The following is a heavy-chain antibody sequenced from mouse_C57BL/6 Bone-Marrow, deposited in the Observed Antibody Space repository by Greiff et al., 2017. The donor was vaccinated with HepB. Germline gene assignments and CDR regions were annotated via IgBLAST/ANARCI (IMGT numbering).Heavy chain of an antibody. CDR1: GFTFSSYG. CDR3: ARHDDGYPDY. J-gene: IGHJ2*01. Sequence: EVMLVESGGDLVKPGGSLKLSCAASGFTFSSYGMSWVRQTPDKRLEWVATISSGGSYTYYPDSVKGRFTISRDNAKNTLYLQMSSLKSEDTAMYYCARHDDGYPDYWGQGTTLTVSS. D-gene: IGHD2-3*01. CDR2: ISSGGSYT. V-gene: IGHV5-6*01.